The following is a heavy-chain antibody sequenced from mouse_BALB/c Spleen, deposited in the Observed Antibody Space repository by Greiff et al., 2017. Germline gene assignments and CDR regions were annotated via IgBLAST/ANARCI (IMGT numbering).Heavy chain of an antibody. CDR3: ARYTVAFDY. D-gene: IGHD1-1*01. J-gene: IGHJ2*01. V-gene: IGHV5-17*02. CDR2: ISSGSSTI. CDR1: GFTFSSFG. Sequence: DVKLVESGGGLVQPGGSRKLSCAASGFTFSSFGMHWVRQAPEKGLEWVAYISSGSSTIYYADTVKGRFTISRDNPKNTLFLQMTSLRSEDTAMYYCARYTVAFDYWGQGTTLTVSS.